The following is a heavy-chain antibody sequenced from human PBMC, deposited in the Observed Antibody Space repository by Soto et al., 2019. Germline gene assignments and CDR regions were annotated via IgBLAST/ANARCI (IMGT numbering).Heavy chain of an antibody. CDR1: GGSISSSNW. CDR3: ARDGQRAYYDFWSGYYTADYYYYGMDV. Sequence: SETLSLTCAVSGGSISSSNWCSWVRQPPGKGLEWIGEIYHRGSTNHNPSLKSRVTISVDKSKNQFSLKLSSVTAADTAVYYCARDGQRAYYDFWSGYYTADYYYYGMDVWGQGTTVTV. V-gene: IGHV4-4*02. CDR2: IYHRGST. J-gene: IGHJ6*02. D-gene: IGHD3-3*01.